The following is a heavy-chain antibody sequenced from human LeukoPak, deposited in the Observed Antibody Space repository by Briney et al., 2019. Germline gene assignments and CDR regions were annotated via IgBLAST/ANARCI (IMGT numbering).Heavy chain of an antibody. CDR2: ISYDGSNK. D-gene: IGHD6-13*01. CDR1: GFTFSSYA. J-gene: IGHJ6*02. Sequence: PGRSLRLSCAASGFTFSSYAMHWVRQAPGKGLEWVAVISYDGSNKYYADSVKGGFTMSREKPRNTLYLQMNSLRAEDTAVYYCARDLLGYSSSWYGGMGYYYYYGMDVWGQGTTVTVSS. CDR3: ARDLLGYSSSWYGGMGYYYYYGMDV. V-gene: IGHV3-30-3*01.